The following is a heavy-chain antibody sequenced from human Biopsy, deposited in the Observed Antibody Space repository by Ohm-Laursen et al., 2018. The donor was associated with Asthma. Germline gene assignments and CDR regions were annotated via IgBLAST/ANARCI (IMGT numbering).Heavy chain of an antibody. J-gene: IGHJ6*02. CDR1: GMSVSDYY. D-gene: IGHD2-15*01. V-gene: IGHV3-11*01. Sequence: SLRLSCAASGMSVSDYYMTWLRQSPGKGLEWLSHIGIKGTSIYYADSVKGRFTISRDNAKNSLFLQMNGLRADDTAVYFCAGGRYCSGASFLYGMDVWGQGTTVSVSS. CDR2: IGIKGTSI. CDR3: AGGRYCSGASFLYGMDV.